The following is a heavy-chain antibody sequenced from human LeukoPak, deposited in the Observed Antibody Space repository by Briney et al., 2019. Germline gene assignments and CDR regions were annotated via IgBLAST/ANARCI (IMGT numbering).Heavy chain of an antibody. D-gene: IGHD6-13*01. V-gene: IGHV3-7*01. J-gene: IGHJ4*02. CDR2: MKQDGSEK. Sequence: GGSLRLSCAASGFTFSSYWMSWVRQAPGKGLEWVANMKQDGSEKYYVDSVKGRFTISRDNAKNPLYLQMNSLRAEDTAVYYCARVRGYSSSGFDYWGQGTLVTVSS. CDR1: GFTFSSYW. CDR3: ARVRGYSSSGFDY.